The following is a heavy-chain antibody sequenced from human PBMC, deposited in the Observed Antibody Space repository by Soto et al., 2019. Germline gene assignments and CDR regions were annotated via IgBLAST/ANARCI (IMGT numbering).Heavy chain of an antibody. CDR2: ISGSGGST. CDR3: AKQPYYDFWSGYNYGMDV. J-gene: IGHJ6*02. D-gene: IGHD3-3*01. CDR1: GFTFSNYA. Sequence: EVQLLESGGGLVQPGGSLRLSCAASGFTFSNYAMSWVRQAPGEGLEWVSGISGSGGSTYYADPVKGRFTISRDNAKNPLYLQMNSLRAADTAVYYCAKQPYYDFWSGYNYGMDVWGQGTTVTVS. V-gene: IGHV3-23*01.